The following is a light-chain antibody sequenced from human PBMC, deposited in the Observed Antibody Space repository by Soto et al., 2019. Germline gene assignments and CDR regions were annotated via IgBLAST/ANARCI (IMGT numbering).Light chain of an antibody. Sequence: MPQYPATLSVSPGERVTLSCRASQSFSSNLAWYQHKPGQAPRLLIYGASTTATDVPPRFSGSGSGTEFTLTISNLQSEDFAVYYCQQYNDWPRSFGQGIRLEIK. V-gene: IGKV3-15*01. CDR2: GAS. J-gene: IGKJ5*01. CDR3: QQYNDWPRS. CDR1: QSFSSN.